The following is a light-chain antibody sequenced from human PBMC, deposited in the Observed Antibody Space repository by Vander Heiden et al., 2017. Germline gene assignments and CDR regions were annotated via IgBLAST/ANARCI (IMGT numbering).Light chain of an antibody. J-gene: IGLJ2*01. CDR2: YDD. CDR1: NSNIGSNA. CDR3: ASWDDSLHAVS. V-gene: IGLV1-36*01. Sequence: QSVLTQPPSVSEAPRQRVTISCSGSNSNIGSNAVNWYQHLPGKPPKLLIYYDDLLPSGVSDRFSGSRSGASASLAIRGLQAEDEADYYCASWDDSLHAVSFGGGTKLTVL.